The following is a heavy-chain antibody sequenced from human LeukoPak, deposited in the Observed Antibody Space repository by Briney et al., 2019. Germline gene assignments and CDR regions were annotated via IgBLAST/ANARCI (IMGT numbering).Heavy chain of an antibody. CDR1: GFTFSSYW. Sequence: GGSLRLSCAASGFTFSSYWMHWVRQAPGKGLVWVSRINSGGSSTSYADSVKGRFTISRDNTKNTLYLQMNSLRAEDTAVYYCARGTSGYGYDAFDIWGQGTMVTVST. V-gene: IGHV3-74*01. D-gene: IGHD5-12*01. CDR3: ARGTSGYGYDAFDI. J-gene: IGHJ3*02. CDR2: INSGGSST.